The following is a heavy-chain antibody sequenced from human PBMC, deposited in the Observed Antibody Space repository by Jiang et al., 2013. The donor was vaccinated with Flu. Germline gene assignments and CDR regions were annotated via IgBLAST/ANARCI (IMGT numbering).Heavy chain of an antibody. CDR1: GGSISSSSYY. V-gene: IGHV4-39*07. D-gene: IGHD2-15*01. J-gene: IGHJ4*02. CDR3: ARVTPGYCSGGSCSLYYFDY. Sequence: VLLKPSETLSLTCTVSGGSISSSSYYWGWIRQPPGKGLEWIGSIYYSGSTYYNPSLKSRVTISVDTSKNQFSLKLSSVTAADTAVYYCARVTPGYCSGGSCSLYYFDYWGQGTLVTVSS. CDR2: IYYSGST.